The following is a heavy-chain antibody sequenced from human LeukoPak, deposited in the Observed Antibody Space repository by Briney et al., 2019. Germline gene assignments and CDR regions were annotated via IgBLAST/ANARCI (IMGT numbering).Heavy chain of an antibody. CDR2: FYGSSTP. D-gene: IGHD1-7*01. J-gene: IGHJ5*02. Sequence: SETLSLTCVISGYSIRSGDYWGWIRQGPEKGLEWIATFYGSSTPSCNPSLRNRVSMSMDTAKGHFSLSITSVTAADTAVYYCARAYNWNYGFSFQYNWFDPWGQGTLVIVSS. CDR3: ARAYNWNYGFSFQYNWFDP. CDR1: GYSIRSGDY. V-gene: IGHV4-38-2*01.